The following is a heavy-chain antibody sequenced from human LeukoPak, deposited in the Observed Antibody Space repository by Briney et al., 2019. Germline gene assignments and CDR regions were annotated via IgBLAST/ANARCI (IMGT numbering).Heavy chain of an antibody. CDR1: IDSFSNYH. D-gene: IGHD6-25*01. CDR3: ARATAAPSSYFFDH. CDR2: VNESGGT. J-gene: IGHJ4*02. V-gene: IGHV4-34*01. Sequence: SETLSLTCAVYIDSFSNYHWNWIRQTPAKGMEWIGEVNESGGTNISPSLRSRVTISVDTSTNQFSLKLNSVIAADTAVYYCARATAAPSSYFFDHWGQGTLVTVSS.